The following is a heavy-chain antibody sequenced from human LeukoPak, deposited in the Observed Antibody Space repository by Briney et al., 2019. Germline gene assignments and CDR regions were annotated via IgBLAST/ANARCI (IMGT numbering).Heavy chain of an antibody. J-gene: IGHJ4*02. CDR2: ISWNSGSI. V-gene: IGHV3-9*01. CDR1: GFTFDDYA. CDR3: AKGMHYYDSSGYYYI. D-gene: IGHD3-22*01. Sequence: PGRSLRLSCAASGFTFDDYAMHWVRQAPGKGLEWVSGISWNSGSIGYADSVKGRFTISRDSAKNSLYLQMNSLRAEDTALYYCAKGMHYYDSSGYYYIWGQGTLVTVSS.